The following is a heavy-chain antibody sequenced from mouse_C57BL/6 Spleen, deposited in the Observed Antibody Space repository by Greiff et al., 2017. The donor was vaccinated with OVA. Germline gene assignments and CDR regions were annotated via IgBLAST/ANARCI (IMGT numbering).Heavy chain of an antibody. CDR2: IWWDDDK. CDR3: ARTPYYSNYHAMDY. D-gene: IGHD2-5*01. V-gene: IGHV8-8*01. CDR1: GFSLSTFGMG. J-gene: IGHJ4*01. Sequence: QVTLKVCGPGILQPSQTLSLTCSFSGFSLSTFGMGVGWIRQPSGKGLEWLAHIWWDDDKYYNPALKSRLTISKDTSKNQVFLKIANVDTADTATYYCARTPYYSNYHAMDYWGQGTSVTVSS.